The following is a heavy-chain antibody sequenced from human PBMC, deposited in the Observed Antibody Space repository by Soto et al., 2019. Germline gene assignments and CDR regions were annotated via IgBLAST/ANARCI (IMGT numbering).Heavy chain of an antibody. CDR2: ITGNAYGGTA. D-gene: IGHD5-18*01. CDR3: SHGYYQYFNS. V-gene: IGHV3-49*02. Sequence: WIRQPPGKGLEWVGFITGNAYGGTAAYAASVRGRFIISRDDSKNVAFLQMNNLKTEDTAVYYCSHGYYQYFNSWGQGTLVTVSS. J-gene: IGHJ4*02.